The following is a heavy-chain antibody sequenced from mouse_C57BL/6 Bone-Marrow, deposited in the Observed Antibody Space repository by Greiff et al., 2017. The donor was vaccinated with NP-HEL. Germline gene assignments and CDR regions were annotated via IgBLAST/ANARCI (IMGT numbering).Heavy chain of an antibody. CDR1: GFTFSSYA. Sequence: EVMLVESGRGLVKPGGSLKLSCAASGFTFSSYAMPWVRQTPDKRLEWVATISAGGRYTYYPENVKGRFTLSRDNATNNLYLQLSHLKSEDTAMYYCAPVYDGNLWGRGTLVTVSA. V-gene: IGHV5-4*03. CDR3: APVYDGNL. CDR2: ISAGGRYT. D-gene: IGHD2-1*01. J-gene: IGHJ3*01.